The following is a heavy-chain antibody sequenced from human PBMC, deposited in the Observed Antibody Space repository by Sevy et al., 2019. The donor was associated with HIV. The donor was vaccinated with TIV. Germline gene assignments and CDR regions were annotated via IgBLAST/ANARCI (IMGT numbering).Heavy chain of an antibody. CDR1: GASVSYGNYY. CDR3: VRDRIAAAGGYFDY. D-gene: IGHD6-25*01. V-gene: IGHV4-61*01. Sequence: SETLSLTCTVSGASVSYGNYYWTWIRQPPGKGLEWIGYISYIGGTNYNPSLKSRVTISIDTAKNQLSLRLNSMTATDTAVYYCVRDRIAAAGGYFDYWGQGALVTVSS. J-gene: IGHJ4*02. CDR2: ISYIGGT.